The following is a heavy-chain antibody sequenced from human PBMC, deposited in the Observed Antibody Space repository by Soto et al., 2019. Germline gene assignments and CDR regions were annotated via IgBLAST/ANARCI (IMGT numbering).Heavy chain of an antibody. V-gene: IGHV3-23*01. D-gene: IGHD6-19*01. CDR3: XKXPATIAVAGTFDY. J-gene: IGHJ4*02. CDR1: GFTFSTYG. CDR2: ISGSGGST. Sequence: EVQLLESGGGLVQPGGSLRLSCAASGFTFSTYGMSWVRQAPGKGLEWVSIISGSGGSTYYADTVKGRFTISRDNSKXXXXXXXXXXXXXXXXXXXXXKXPATIAVAGTFDYWGQGTLVIVSS.